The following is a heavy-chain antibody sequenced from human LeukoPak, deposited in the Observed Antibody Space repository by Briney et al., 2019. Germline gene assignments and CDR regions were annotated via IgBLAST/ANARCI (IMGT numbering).Heavy chain of an antibody. V-gene: IGHV1-2*02. CDR2: INPNSGGT. Sequence: ASVKVSCTASGYTFTGYYMHWVRQAPGQGLEWMGWINPNSGGTNYAQKFQGRVTMTRDTSISTAYMELSRLTSDDTAVYYCARDLYCSSTSCDYFDYWGQGTLVTVSS. CDR3: ARDLYCSSTSCDYFDY. CDR1: GYTFTGYY. D-gene: IGHD2-2*01. J-gene: IGHJ4*02.